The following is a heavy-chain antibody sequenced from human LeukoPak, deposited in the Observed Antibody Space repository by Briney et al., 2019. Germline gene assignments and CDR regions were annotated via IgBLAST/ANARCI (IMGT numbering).Heavy chain of an antibody. D-gene: IGHD3-22*01. V-gene: IGHV1-46*01. CDR3: ARDLGYYYDSSGYYSSGD. J-gene: IGHJ4*02. CDR1: GYTFTSYY. CDR2: INPSGGST. Sequence: GASVKVSCKASGYTFTSYYMHWVRQAPGQGLKWMGIINPSGGSTSYAQKFQGRVTMTRDTSTSTVYMELSSLRSEDTAGYYCARDLGYYYDSSGYYSSGDWGQGTLVTVSS.